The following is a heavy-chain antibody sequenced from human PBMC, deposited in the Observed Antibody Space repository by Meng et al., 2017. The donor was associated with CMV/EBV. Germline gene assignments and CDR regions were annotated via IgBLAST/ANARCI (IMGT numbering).Heavy chain of an antibody. CDR2: LSPYSGYT. CDR3: ARGIVGATVNFDY. V-gene: IGHV1-18*01. D-gene: IGHD1-26*01. Sequence: ASVKVSCKASGYTFNSYDITWVRQAPGQGLEWMGWLSPYSGYTNCAQRLQGRVTMTTDTSASTAYMELRSLRSDDTAVYYCARGIVGATVNFDYWGQGTLVTVSS. CDR1: GYTFNSYD. J-gene: IGHJ4*02.